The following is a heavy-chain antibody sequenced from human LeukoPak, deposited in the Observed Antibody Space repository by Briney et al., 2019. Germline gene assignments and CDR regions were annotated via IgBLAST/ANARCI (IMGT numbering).Heavy chain of an antibody. D-gene: IGHD1-1*01. CDR2: ISYDGSNK. V-gene: IGHV3-30*04. Sequence: GRSLRLSCAASGFTFSSYAMHWVRQAPGKGLEWVAVISYDGSNKYYADSVKGRFTISRDNSKNTLYLQMNSLRAEDTAVYYCARDLGTGLDYWGQGTLVTVSS. CDR3: ARDLGTGLDY. CDR1: GFTFSSYA. J-gene: IGHJ4*02.